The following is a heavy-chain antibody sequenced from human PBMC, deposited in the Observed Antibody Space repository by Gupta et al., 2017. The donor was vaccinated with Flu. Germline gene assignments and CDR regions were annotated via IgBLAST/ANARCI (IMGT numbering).Heavy chain of an antibody. V-gene: IGHV3-23*01. CDR2: VGSGGART. CDR1: GVTFSDCA. CDR3: AKDRSGNPAIDY. D-gene: IGHD6-13*01. J-gene: IGHJ4*02. Sequence: EVQLLESGGGVVQPGESLRPSCVVSGVTFSDCALNWVRQAPGKGLEWLSTVGSGGARTYYAASVVGRFTIFRDNSKNTIYLQMNSLTGDDTAVYYCAKDRSGNPAIDYWGQGALVTVSA.